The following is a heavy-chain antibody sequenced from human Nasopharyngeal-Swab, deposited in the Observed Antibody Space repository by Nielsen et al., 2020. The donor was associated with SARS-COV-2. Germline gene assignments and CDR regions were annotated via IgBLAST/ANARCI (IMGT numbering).Heavy chain of an antibody. CDR1: GFTFENYA. CDR2: ITWNSGNK. CDR3: ARVRARDGYIFDY. Sequence: SLRLSCAASGFTFENYAMHWVRQPPGKGLEWVSGITWNSGNKGYAESVQGRFTISRDNAKNSLYLQMNSLRAEDTAVYYCARVRARDGYIFDYWGQGTLVTVSS. D-gene: IGHD5-24*01. J-gene: IGHJ4*02. V-gene: IGHV3-9*01.